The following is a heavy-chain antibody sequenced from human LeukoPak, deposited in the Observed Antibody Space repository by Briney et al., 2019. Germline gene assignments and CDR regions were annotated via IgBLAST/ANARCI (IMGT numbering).Heavy chain of an antibody. D-gene: IGHD1-26*01. CDR3: ARDHSPPIEWELRGGAFDI. CDR1: ADSIGSFY. Sequence: PSETLSLTCTVSADSIGSFYWSWLRQPAGKGLEWIGRIYTSGSTNYNPSLKSRVTMSVDTSKNQFSLKLSSVTAADTAVYYCARDHSPPIEWELRGGAFDIWGQGTMVTVSS. J-gene: IGHJ3*02. CDR2: IYTSGST. V-gene: IGHV4-4*07.